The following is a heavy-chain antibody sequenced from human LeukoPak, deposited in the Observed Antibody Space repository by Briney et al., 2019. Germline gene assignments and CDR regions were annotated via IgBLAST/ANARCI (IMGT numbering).Heavy chain of an antibody. Sequence: GGPLRLSCAASGFTFSSYSMNWVRQAPGKGLEWVSYISSSSSTIYYADSVKGRFTISRDNAKNSLYLQMNSLRDEDTAVYYCARWIAVAGTRDSNGMDVWGQGTTVTVSS. V-gene: IGHV3-48*02. CDR1: GFTFSSYS. CDR2: ISSSSSTI. D-gene: IGHD6-19*01. J-gene: IGHJ6*02. CDR3: ARWIAVAGTRDSNGMDV.